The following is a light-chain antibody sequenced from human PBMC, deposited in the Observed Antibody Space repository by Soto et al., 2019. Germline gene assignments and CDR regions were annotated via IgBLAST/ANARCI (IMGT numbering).Light chain of an antibody. Sequence: SYELTQPPSGSVAPGQTASITCGGNNIGSKSVHWYQQKPGQAPVLVVYDDSDRPSGSPERFSGSNSGNTATLTISRVEAGDEVAYYCYVWDSRTDSYVFATATKAIVL. CDR2: DDS. J-gene: IGLJ1*01. CDR3: YVWDSRTDSYV. CDR1: NIGSKS. V-gene: IGLV3-21*02.